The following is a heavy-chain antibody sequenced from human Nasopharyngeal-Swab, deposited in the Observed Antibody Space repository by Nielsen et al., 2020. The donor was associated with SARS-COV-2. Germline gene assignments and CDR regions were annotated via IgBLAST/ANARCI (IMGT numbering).Heavy chain of an antibody. V-gene: IGHV4-34*01. CDR2: INHGGST. CDR1: GGSFSGYY. Sequence: SETLSLTCAVYGGSFSGYYWSWIRQPPGKGLEWIGEINHGGSTNYNPSLKSRVTISVDTSKNQFSLKLSSVTAADTAVYYCARPYSSDFYARWFDPWGQGTLVTVSS. J-gene: IGHJ5*02. D-gene: IGHD6-19*01. CDR3: ARPYSSDFYARWFDP.